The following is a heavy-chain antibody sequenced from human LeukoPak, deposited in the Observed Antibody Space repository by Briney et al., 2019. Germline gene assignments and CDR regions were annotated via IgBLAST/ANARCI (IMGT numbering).Heavy chain of an antibody. CDR3: ARGSWQLAEEVY. CDR1: GGSISSGGYS. CDR2: IYYSGST. J-gene: IGHJ4*02. Sequence: SETLSLTCAVSGGSISSGGYSWNWIRQPPGKGLEWIGYIYYSGSTYYNPSLKSRVTISVDTSKNQFSLKLSSVTAADTAVYYCARGSWQLAEEVYWGQGTLVTVSS. V-gene: IGHV4-30-4*07. D-gene: IGHD6-6*01.